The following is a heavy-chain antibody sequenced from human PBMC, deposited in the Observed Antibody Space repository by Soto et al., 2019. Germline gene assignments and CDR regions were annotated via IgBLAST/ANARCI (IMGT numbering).Heavy chain of an antibody. CDR1: GFTFSSYG. CDR2: ISYDGSNK. J-gene: IGHJ6*02. Sequence: LRLSCAASGFTFSSYGMHWVRQAPGKGLEWVAVISYDGSNKYYADSVKGRFTISRDNSKNTLYLQMNSLRAEDTAVYYCAKGVWGGDFYYYYGMDVWGQGTTVTVSS. CDR3: AKGVWGGDFYYYYGMDV. V-gene: IGHV3-30*18. D-gene: IGHD2-21*01.